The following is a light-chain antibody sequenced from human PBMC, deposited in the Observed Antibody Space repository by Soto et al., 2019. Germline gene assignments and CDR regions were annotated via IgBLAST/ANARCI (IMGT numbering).Light chain of an antibody. V-gene: IGLV2-8*01. CDR3: SSYAGSNNLV. Sequence: QSALTQPPSASGSPGQSVTISCTGTSSDVGGYNYVSWYQQHPGKAPKLIIYEVSNRPSGVPDRFSGSKSVNTASLTVSGLQAEDEADYYCSSYAGSNNLVFGGGTQLTVL. CDR1: SSDVGGYNY. J-gene: IGLJ2*01. CDR2: EVS.